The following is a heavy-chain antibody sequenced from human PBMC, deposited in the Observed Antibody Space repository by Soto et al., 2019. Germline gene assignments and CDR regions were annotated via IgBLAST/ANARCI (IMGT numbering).Heavy chain of an antibody. CDR2: INHSGST. J-gene: IGHJ6*02. CDR3: ARARVDTAMVTADYYGMDV. D-gene: IGHD5-18*01. CDR1: GGSFSGYY. Sequence: LSLTCAVYGGSFSGYYWSWIRQPPGKGLEWIGEINHSGSTNYNPSLKSRVTISVDTSKNQFSLKLSSVTAADTAVYYCARARVDTAMVTADYYGMDVWGQGTTVTVSS. V-gene: IGHV4-34*01.